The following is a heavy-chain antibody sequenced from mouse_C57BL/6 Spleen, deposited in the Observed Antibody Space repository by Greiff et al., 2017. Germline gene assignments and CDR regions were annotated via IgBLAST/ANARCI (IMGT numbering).Heavy chain of an antibody. Sequence: QVQLQQPGAELVRPGSSVKLSCKASGYTFTSYWMDWVKQRPGQGLEWIGNIYPSDSETHYNQKFKDKATLTVDKSSSTAYMQLSSLPSEDSAVYYCARRGSSGYYFDYWGQGTTLTVSS. V-gene: IGHV1-61*01. CDR3: ARRGSSGYYFDY. CDR2: IYPSDSET. J-gene: IGHJ2*01. D-gene: IGHD3-2*02. CDR1: GYTFTSYW.